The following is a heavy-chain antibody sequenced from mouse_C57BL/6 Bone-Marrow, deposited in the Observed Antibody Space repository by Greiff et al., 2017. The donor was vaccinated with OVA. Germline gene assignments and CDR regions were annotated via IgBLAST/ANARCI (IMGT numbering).Heavy chain of an antibody. CDR1: GFTFSDYG. D-gene: IGHD1-1*01. CDR2: ISSGSSTI. J-gene: IGHJ3*01. Sequence: EVNLVESGGGLVKPGGSLKLSCAASGFTFSDYGLHWVRQAPEKGLEWVAYISSGSSTIYYADTVKGRFTISRDNAKNTLFLQMTSLRSEDTAMYYCARDGSSYLAYWGQGTLVTVSA. V-gene: IGHV5-17*01. CDR3: ARDGSSYLAY.